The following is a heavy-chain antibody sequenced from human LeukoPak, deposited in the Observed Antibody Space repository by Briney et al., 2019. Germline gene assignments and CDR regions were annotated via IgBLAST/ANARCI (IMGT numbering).Heavy chain of an antibody. CDR2: ISYDGSNK. CDR3: AKLREALELQN. D-gene: IGHD1-7*01. J-gene: IGHJ4*02. CDR1: GFTFSSYS. Sequence: GGSLRLSCAASGFTFSSYSMNWVRQAPGKGLEWVAVISYDGSNKYYADSVKGRFTISRDNSKNTLYLQMNSLRAEDTAVYYCAKLREALELQNWGQGTLVTVSS. V-gene: IGHV3-30*18.